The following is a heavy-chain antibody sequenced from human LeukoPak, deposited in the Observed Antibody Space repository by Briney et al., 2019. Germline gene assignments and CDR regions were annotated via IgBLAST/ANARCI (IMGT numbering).Heavy chain of an antibody. J-gene: IGHJ6*02. V-gene: IGHV1-2*02. D-gene: IGHD3-9*01. Sequence: ASVKVSCKASGYTFTGYYMHWVRQAPGQGLEWMGWINPNSGGTNYAQKFQGRVTMTRDTSISTAYMELSRLRSDDTAVYYCARGYYDILTSYYTPEDDYYYYGMDVWGQGTTVTVSS. CDR2: INPNSGGT. CDR3: ARGYYDILTSYYTPEDDYYYYGMDV. CDR1: GYTFTGYY.